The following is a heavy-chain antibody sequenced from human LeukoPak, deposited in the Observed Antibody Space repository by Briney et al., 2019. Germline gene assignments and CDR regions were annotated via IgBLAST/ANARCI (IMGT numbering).Heavy chain of an antibody. CDR1: GGSFSGYY. J-gene: IGHJ4*02. D-gene: IGHD6-6*01. CDR3: ARDRGDSSSFFDY. Sequence: SETLSLTCAVYGGSFSGYYWSWIRQHPGKGLEWIGYIYYSGSTYYNPSLKSRVTISVDTSKNQFSLKLSSVTAADTAVYYCARDRGDSSSFFDYWGQGTLVTVSS. V-gene: IGHV4-31*11. CDR2: IYYSGST.